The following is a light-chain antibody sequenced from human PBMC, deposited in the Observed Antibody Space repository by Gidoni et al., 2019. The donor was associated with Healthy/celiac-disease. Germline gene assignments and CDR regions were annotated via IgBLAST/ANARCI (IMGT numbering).Light chain of an antibody. CDR3: QQRSTAPLT. Sequence: EIVLTQSPATLSLSPGERATLSCRASQSVSSDLAWYQQKPGQAPRLLMYDASNRATGIPARFSGSGSGTDFTLAISSLEPEDFAVYYCQQRSTAPLTFGGGTKVEIK. CDR1: QSVSSD. J-gene: IGKJ4*01. CDR2: DAS. V-gene: IGKV3-11*01.